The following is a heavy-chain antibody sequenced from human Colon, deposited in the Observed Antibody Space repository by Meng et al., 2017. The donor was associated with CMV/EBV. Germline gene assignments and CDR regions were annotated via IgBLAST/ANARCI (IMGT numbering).Heavy chain of an antibody. CDR1: EFIFSNYW. D-gene: IGHD5-24*01. CDR2: IRFDGKDQ. CDR3: AKREASASLDY. V-gene: IGHV3-30*02. Sequence: GGSLRLSCAASEFIFSNYWMSWVRQAPGKGLQWVAFIRFDGKDQYYSDSVKGRFTISRDNAMSTLYLQMDGLRPDDTAVYYCAKREASASLDYRGQGTLVTVSS. J-gene: IGHJ4*02.